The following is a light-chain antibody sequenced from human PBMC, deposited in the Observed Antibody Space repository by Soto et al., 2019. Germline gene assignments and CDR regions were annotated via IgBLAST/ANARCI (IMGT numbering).Light chain of an antibody. CDR2: GAS. V-gene: IGKV3-15*01. CDR3: QKYGRSPTT. Sequence: EIVMTQSPVTLSVSPGARATLSCRASQSISDTLAWYQQKPGQAPRLLIHGASTRAPGFPARFSGSGSGTDFTLTISSLQSEDFAVYYCQKYGRSPTTFGQGTKVDI. CDR1: QSISDT. J-gene: IGKJ1*01.